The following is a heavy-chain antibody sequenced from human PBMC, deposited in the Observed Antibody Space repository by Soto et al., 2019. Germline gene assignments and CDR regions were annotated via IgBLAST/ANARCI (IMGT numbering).Heavy chain of an antibody. CDR2: IYYSGST. CDR1: GVSISSGDYY. J-gene: IGHJ4*02. Sequence: SETLSLTCTVSGVSISSGDYYWSWIRQPPGKGLEWIGYIYYSGSTYYNPSLKSRVTISVDTSKNQFSLNLSFVTAADTAVYYCATMGTPATGLYYFDYWGQGTLVTVSS. V-gene: IGHV4-30-4*01. CDR3: ATMGTPATGLYYFDY. D-gene: IGHD1-7*01.